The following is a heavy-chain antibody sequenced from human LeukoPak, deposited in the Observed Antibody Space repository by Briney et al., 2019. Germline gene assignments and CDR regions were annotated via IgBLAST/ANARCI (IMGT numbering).Heavy chain of an antibody. Sequence: PGGSLRLSCAASGFAFRNFWMSWVRQAPGKGLELVANTKQDGSGKYYVDSVEGRFTVSRDNAKNSLYLQMNSLRAEDAAVYYCARVGYGGNSLDFWGQGALVTVSS. CDR3: ARVGYGGNSLDF. CDR1: GFAFRNFW. CDR2: TKQDGSGK. D-gene: IGHD4-23*01. J-gene: IGHJ4*02. V-gene: IGHV3-7*01.